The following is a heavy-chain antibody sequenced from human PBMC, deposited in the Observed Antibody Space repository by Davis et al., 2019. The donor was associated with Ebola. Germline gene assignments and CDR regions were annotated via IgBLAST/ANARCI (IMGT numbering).Heavy chain of an antibody. J-gene: IGHJ4*02. CDR1: GFTFSSYG. Sequence: GGSLRLSCAASGFTFSSYGMHWVRQAPGQGLEWMGRIIPILGIANYAQKFQGRVTITADKSTSTAYMELSSLRSEDTAVYYCARDLVGQSWGQGTLVTVSS. CDR3: ARDLVGQS. V-gene: IGHV1-69*04. CDR2: IIPILGIA. D-gene: IGHD6-6*01.